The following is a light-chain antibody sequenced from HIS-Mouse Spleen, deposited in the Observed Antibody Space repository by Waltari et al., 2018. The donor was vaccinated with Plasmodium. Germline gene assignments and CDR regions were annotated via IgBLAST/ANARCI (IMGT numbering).Light chain of an antibody. CDR3: YSTDSSGNHRV. J-gene: IGLJ3*02. V-gene: IGLV3-10*01. Sequence: SYELTQPPSVSVSPGQTARITCSGDALPKKYAYWYQQKSGPAPVLVTYEDSKRPSGSPARFSGSSAGTMATLTISGAQVEDEADYYCYSTDSSGNHRVFGGGTKLTVL. CDR1: ALPKKY. CDR2: EDS.